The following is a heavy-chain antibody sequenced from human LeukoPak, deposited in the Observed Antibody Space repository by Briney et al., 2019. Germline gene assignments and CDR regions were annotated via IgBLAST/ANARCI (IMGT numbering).Heavy chain of an antibody. D-gene: IGHD1-26*01. CDR2: VRYDGSNK. V-gene: IGHV3-30*02. Sequence: GESLKISCAASAFTFSNYGMHWVRQAPGKGLQWVVFVRYDGSNKYYADSVKGRFTISRDNSKNTLYLQMNSLRTEDTAMYYCAKANSGSYPDYWGQGTLVTVSS. CDR1: AFTFSNYG. J-gene: IGHJ4*02. CDR3: AKANSGSYPDY.